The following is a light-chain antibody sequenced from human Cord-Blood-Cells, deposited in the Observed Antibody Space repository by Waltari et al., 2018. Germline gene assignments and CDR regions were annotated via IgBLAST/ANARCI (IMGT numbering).Light chain of an antibody. CDR3: QQYNNWLRA. J-gene: IGKJ1*01. CDR1: QSVSSN. CDR2: GAS. V-gene: IGKV3-15*01. Sequence: EIVMTQSPATLSVSPGERATLSCRASQSVSSNLAWYQQKPDQAPRLLIYGASTRATGIPARFSGSGSGTEFTLTISSLQSEDFAVYYCQQYNNWLRAFGQGTKVEIK.